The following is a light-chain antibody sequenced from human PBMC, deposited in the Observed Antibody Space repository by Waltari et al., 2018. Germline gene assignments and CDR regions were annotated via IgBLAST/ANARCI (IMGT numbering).Light chain of an antibody. CDR2: DVS. J-gene: IGLJ3*02. V-gene: IGLV2-14*01. CDR1: NIAIGFYNY. CDR3: NSYTGSNSWV. Sequence: QSALTQPASVSGSPGQSITISCTGTNIAIGFYNYVSWYRQYPGKAPKLIIYDVSERPSGVSSRFSASKSGNTASLTISGLQADDEADYYCNSYTGSNSWVFGGGTKVTVL.